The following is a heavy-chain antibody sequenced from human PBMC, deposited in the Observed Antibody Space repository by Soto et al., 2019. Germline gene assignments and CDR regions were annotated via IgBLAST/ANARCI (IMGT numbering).Heavy chain of an antibody. CDR1: GFTFSNYI. J-gene: IGHJ4*02. V-gene: IGHV3-30-3*01. Sequence: QVQLVESGGGVVQPGRSLRLSCAASGFTFSNYIMHWVRQAPGKGLEWVAIILHDGNNKYYADSVKGRFTISRDNSKYALYLQRNSLRSEATAIYYWARDDEGGSYCDLGYWGQGTLVTVSS. D-gene: IGHD3-10*01. CDR2: ILHDGNNK. CDR3: ARDDEGGSYCDLGY.